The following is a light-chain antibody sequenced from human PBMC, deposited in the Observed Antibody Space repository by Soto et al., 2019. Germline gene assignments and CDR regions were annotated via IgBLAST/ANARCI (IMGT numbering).Light chain of an antibody. J-gene: IGLJ2*01. CDR1: SSDVCGYNY. CDR2: DVS. Sequence: QSALTQPRSVSGSPGQSVTISCTGTSSDVCGYNYVSWYQQHPGKAPKVIIYDVSKRPSGVPDRFSGSKSGSTASLTISGLQAEDESDYYCSSFAGRSTLIFGGGTKLTVL. V-gene: IGLV2-11*01. CDR3: SSFAGRSTLI.